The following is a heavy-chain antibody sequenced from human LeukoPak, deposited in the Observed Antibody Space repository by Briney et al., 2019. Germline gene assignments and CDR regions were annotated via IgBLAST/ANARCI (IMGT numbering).Heavy chain of an antibody. CDR2: INPNSGAT. J-gene: IGHJ4*02. CDR3: ARHSSSFFDY. Sequence: GASVKVSCKASGYTFTGHHIHWVRQAPGQGLEWMGWINPNSGATNYAQKLQGRVTMTRDTSISTAYMELSRLRSEDTAVYYCARHSSSFFDYWGQGTLVSVSS. D-gene: IGHD6-6*01. CDR1: GYTFTGHH. V-gene: IGHV1-2*02.